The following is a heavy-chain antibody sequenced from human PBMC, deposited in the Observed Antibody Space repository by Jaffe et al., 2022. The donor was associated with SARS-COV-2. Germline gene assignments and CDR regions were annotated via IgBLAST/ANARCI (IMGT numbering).Heavy chain of an antibody. V-gene: IGHV3-33*01. Sequence: QVQLVESGGGVVQPGGSLRLSCEATGFIFRSYGMHWVRQAPGKGLEWVAIMWYDGSRKYYGESVKGRFTVSRDNSKNTLYLQMNSLRVEDTAVYFCARDMGGGDNSEHYSPGAYYYGMDVWGQGTTVTVSS. J-gene: IGHJ6*02. CDR1: GFIFRSYG. CDR2: MWYDGSRK. CDR3: ARDMGGGDNSEHYSPGAYYYGMDV. D-gene: IGHD3-16*01.